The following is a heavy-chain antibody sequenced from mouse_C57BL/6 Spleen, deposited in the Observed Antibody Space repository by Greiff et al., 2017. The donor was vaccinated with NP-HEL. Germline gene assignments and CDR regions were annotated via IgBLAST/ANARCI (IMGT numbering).Heavy chain of an antibody. CDR1: GFTFSSYA. D-gene: IGHD1-1*01. V-gene: IGHV5-9-1*02. CDR2: ISSGGDYI. Sequence: EVKLVESGEGLVKPGGSLKLSCAASGFTFSSYAMSWVRQTPEKRLEWVAYISSGGDYIYYADTVKGRFTISRDNARNTLYLQMSSLKSEDTAMYYCTRGITTVVGNWYFDVWGTGTTVTVSS. J-gene: IGHJ1*03. CDR3: TRGITTVVGNWYFDV.